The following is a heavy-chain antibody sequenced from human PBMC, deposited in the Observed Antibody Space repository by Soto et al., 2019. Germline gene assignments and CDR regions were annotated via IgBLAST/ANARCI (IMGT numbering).Heavy chain of an antibody. CDR3: ARPVGTDDQGGGFDV. J-gene: IGHJ3*01. CDR2: ITGGTRTT. V-gene: IGHV3-23*01. Sequence: EVQLLESGGGLAQPGGSLRLSCAASGFTFHNYGMNWVRQAPGKGLEWVSAITGGTRTTYYADSVKGRFTSSRDNANNAMYLQMDSLRAEDTAVYYCARPVGTDDQGGGFDVWGRGTMVTVS. CDR1: GFTFHNYG. D-gene: IGHD2-8*01.